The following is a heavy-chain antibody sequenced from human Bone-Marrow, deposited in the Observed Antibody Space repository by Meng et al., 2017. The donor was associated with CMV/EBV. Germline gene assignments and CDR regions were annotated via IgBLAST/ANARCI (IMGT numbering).Heavy chain of an antibody. Sequence: GESLKISCVTSGFIFSSFDMQWVRQAPGRGLEWVAFIRYDGSDKYYTDALKGRVTISRDNSKNTMYMEMNSLRIEDTAVYYCAKARVVGWVTSGWYFDWFDAWGQRTPVAVSS. CDR2: IRYDGSDK. V-gene: IGHV3-30*02. CDR3: AKARVVGWVTSGWYFDWFDA. CDR1: GFIFSSFD. J-gene: IGHJ5*02. D-gene: IGHD6-19*01.